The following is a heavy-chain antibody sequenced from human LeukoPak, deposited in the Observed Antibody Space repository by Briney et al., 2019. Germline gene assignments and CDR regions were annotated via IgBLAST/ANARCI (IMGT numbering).Heavy chain of an antibody. CDR3: AKSSSWYGPRDYFDY. CDR1: GFTFDDYA. V-gene: IGHV3-9*01. CDR2: ISWNSGSI. D-gene: IGHD6-13*01. Sequence: GRSLRLSCAASGFTFDDYAMHWVRQAPGKGLEWVSGISWNSGSIGYADSVKGRFTISRDNAKNSLYLQMNSLRAEDTALYYCAKSSSWYGPRDYFDYWGQGTLVTVSS. J-gene: IGHJ4*02.